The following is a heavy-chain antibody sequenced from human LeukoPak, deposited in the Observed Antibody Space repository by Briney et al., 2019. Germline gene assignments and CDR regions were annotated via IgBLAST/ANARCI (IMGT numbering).Heavy chain of an antibody. Sequence: SETLSLTCAVYGGSFSGYYWAWIRQPPGKGLECIASIYYSGSTYYNPSLRSRVTISVDTSKNQFSLKLSSVTAADTAVYYCARDSYSYNLDAEYWGQGTLVTVSS. CDR3: ARDSYSYNLDAEY. D-gene: IGHD5-18*01. V-gene: IGHV4-34*01. CDR1: GGSFSGYY. J-gene: IGHJ4*02. CDR2: IYYSGST.